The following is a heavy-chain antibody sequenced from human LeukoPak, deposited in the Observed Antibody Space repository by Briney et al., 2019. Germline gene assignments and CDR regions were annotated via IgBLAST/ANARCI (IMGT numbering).Heavy chain of an antibody. CDR2: FYYSGST. CDR1: GGSISSSSYY. J-gene: IGHJ6*03. Sequence: PSETLSLTCTVSGGSISSSSYYWGWIRQPPGKGLEWIGSFYYSGSTDYNPSLKSRVTMSVDTSKNQFSLKLSSVTAADTAVYYCARGPQQQLAPFTLFPENWIRYYYYYYMDVWGKGTTVTVSS. V-gene: IGHV4-39*07. CDR3: ARGPQQQLAPFTLFPENWIRYYYYYYMDV. D-gene: IGHD6-13*01.